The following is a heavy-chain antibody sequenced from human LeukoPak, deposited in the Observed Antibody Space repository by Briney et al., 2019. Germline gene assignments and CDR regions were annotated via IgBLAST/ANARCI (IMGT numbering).Heavy chain of an antibody. CDR2: IYYSGST. D-gene: IGHD3-10*01. Sequence: PSETLSLTCTVSGGSISSYYWSWIRQPPGKGLEWIGYIYYSGSTNYNPSLKSRVTISVDTSKNQFSLKLSSVTAADTAVYYCARYYYGSGSSEYYYYYMDAWGKGTTVTVSS. CDR1: GGSISSYY. V-gene: IGHV4-59*01. J-gene: IGHJ6*03. CDR3: ARYYYGSGSSEYYYYYMDA.